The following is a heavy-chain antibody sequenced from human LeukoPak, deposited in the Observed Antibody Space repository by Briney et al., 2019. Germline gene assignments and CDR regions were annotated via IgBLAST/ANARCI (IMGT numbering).Heavy chain of an antibody. V-gene: IGHV1-8*01. D-gene: IGHD3-3*01. Sequence: ASVKVSCKTSGYTFTSYDINWVRQAAGQGLEWMGWMNPNSGNTGYAQKFQGRVTITRDTSISTAYMELSGLTSEDTVVYYCARGVNYDFWSGSYYSYYYMEVWAKGTTVTVSS. CDR3: ARGVNYDFWSGSYYSYYYMEV. CDR2: MNPNSGNT. J-gene: IGHJ6*03. CDR1: GYTFTSYD.